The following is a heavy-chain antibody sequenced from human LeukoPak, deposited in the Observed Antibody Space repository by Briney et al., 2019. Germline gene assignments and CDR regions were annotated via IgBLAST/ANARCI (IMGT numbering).Heavy chain of an antibody. CDR2: MNPNSGNT. Sequence: ASVKVSCKASGYTFTSYDINWVRQATGQGLEWMGWMNPNSGNTGYAQKFQGRVTITRNTSISTAYMELSSLRSEDTAVYYCATADIVVVPAASDYYYYMDVWGKGTTVTVSS. V-gene: IGHV1-8*03. CDR3: ATADIVVVPAASDYYYYMDV. D-gene: IGHD2-2*01. J-gene: IGHJ6*03. CDR1: GYTFTSYD.